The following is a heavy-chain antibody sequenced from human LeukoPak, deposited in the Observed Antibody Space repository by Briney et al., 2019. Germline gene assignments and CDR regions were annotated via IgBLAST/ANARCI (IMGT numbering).Heavy chain of an antibody. CDR3: ARDLETGGHYFDY. CDR2: ISYDGSNK. V-gene: IGHV3-30-3*01. D-gene: IGHD3-16*01. J-gene: IGHJ4*02. CDR1: GFTFSSYA. Sequence: PGESLRLSCAASGFTFSSYAMHWVRQAPGKGLEWVAVISYDGSNKYYADSVKGRFTISRDNSKNTLYLQMNSLRAEDTAVYYCARDLETGGHYFDYWGQGTLVTVSS.